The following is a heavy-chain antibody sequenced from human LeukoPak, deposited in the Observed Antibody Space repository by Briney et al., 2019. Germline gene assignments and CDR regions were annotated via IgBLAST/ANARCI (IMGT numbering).Heavy chain of an antibody. CDR1: GFPFNNYA. D-gene: IGHD1-26*01. V-gene: IGHV3-23*01. CDR3: SKDQTQRISGDGEFFDY. J-gene: IGHJ4*02. CDR2: INGIGGST. Sequence: PGGSLTLSCAASGFPFNNYAMIWVRQAPGKGLEWVSSINGIGGSTYYADSVQGRFTISIDNSKNTLFLQMNSLRAEDTAVYYCSKDQTQRISGDGEFFDYWGQGTLVTVSS.